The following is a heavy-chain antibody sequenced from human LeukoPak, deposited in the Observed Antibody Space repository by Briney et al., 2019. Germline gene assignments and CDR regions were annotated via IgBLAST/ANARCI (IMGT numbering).Heavy chain of an antibody. CDR1: GYTFTSYY. Sequence: ASVKVSCKASGYTFTSYYMHWVRQAPGQGLEWMGIINPSGGSTSYAQKFQGRVTMTRDMSTSTVYMEMSRLRSEDTAVYYCARVAAEVVGVPGAIGFGWVRRDYYYVDVWGKGTTVTVSS. V-gene: IGHV1-46*01. J-gene: IGHJ6*03. D-gene: IGHD2-2*02. CDR2: INPSGGST. CDR3: ARVAAEVVGVPGAIGFGWVRRDYYYVDV.